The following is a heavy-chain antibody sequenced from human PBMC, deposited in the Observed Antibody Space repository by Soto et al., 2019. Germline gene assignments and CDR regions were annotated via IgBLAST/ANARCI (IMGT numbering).Heavy chain of an antibody. CDR3: ASGGRYCSSTSCYPGYYYYGMDV. J-gene: IGHJ6*02. CDR2: IIPIFGTA. D-gene: IGHD2-2*01. V-gene: IGHV1-69*06. Sequence: SWVRQAPGQGLEWMGGIIPIFGTANYAQKFQGRVTITADKSTSTAYMELSSLRSEDTAVYYCASGGRYCSSTSCYPGYYYYGMDVWGQGTTVTVSS.